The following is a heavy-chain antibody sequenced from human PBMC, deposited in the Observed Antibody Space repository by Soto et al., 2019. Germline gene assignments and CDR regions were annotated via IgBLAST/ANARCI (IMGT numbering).Heavy chain of an antibody. Sequence: SETLSLTFTVSGGPISSRGYYWSWNRQPPGKGLEWIGYIYYTGRTDYNPSLKSRVIISVDTSKSQFSLKLSSVTAADTAVYYCARRLWFGENLWFDPWGQGTLVTVPQ. V-gene: IGHV4-31*03. J-gene: IGHJ5*02. CDR2: IYYTGRT. D-gene: IGHD3-10*01. CDR1: GGPISSRGYY. CDR3: ARRLWFGENLWFDP.